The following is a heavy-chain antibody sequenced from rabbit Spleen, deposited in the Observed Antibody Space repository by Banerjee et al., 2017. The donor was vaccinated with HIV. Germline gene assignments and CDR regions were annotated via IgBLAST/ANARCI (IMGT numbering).Heavy chain of an antibody. CDR1: GVSLHDKDV. D-gene: IGHD8-1*01. CDR3: ARDDGGNHYHHDL. Sequence: EQLEESGGGLVQPEGSLTLTCKASGVSLHDKDVMCWVRQAPGKGLEWIACINIVTGKSVYARWAKGRFTMSRTSSTTVTLQMTSLTAADTATYFCARDDGGNHYHHDLWGQGTLVTVS. CDR2: INIVTGKS. J-gene: IGHJ4*01. V-gene: IGHV1S45*01.